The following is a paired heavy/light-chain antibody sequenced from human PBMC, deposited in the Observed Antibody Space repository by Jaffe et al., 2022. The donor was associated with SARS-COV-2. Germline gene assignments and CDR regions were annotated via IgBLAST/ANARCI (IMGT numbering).Heavy chain of an antibody. CDR3: AKYSTGTGDYYYYAMDV. Sequence: EVQLLESGGGLVQPGGSLRLSCAASGFTFSSYAMSWVRQAPGKGLEWVSAISGSGGSTYYADSVKGRFTISRDNSKNTLYLQMNSLRAEDTAVYYCAKYSTGTGDYYYYAMDVWGQGTTVTVSS. CDR1: GFTFSSYA. D-gene: IGHD7-27*01. J-gene: IGHJ6*02. V-gene: IGHV3-23*01. CDR2: ISGSGGST.
Light chain of an antibody. J-gene: IGKJ2*01. CDR2: AAS. CDR3: QQSYSTPYT. CDR1: QSISRY. Sequence: DIQMTQSPSSLSASVGDRVTITCRASQSISRYLNWYQQKPGKAPKLLIYAASSLQSGVPSRFSGSGSGTDFTLTISSLQPEDFATYYCQQSYSTPYTFGQGTKLEIK. V-gene: IGKV1-39*01.